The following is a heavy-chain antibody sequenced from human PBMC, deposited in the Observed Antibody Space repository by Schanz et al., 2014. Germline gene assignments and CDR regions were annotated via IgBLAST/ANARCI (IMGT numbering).Heavy chain of an antibody. V-gene: IGHV3-74*01. CDR2: IKSDGSST. D-gene: IGHD1-26*01. CDR1: GFTFSSYW. CDR3: ARDHTTESYYSAGPPIDY. J-gene: IGHJ4*02. Sequence: EVQLVESGGGLVQPGGSLRLSCAASGFTFSSYWMHWVRQVPGKGLVWVSRIKSDGSSTSYADSVKGRFTISRDNAKTTLYLQMNSLRAEDTAVYYCARDHTTESYYSAGPPIDYWGQGTLLTVSS.